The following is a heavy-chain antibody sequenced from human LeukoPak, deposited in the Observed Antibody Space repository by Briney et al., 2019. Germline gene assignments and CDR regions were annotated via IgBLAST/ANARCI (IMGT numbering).Heavy chain of an antibody. V-gene: IGHV3-21*01. J-gene: IGHJ5*02. D-gene: IGHD6-19*01. Sequence: GGSLRLSCEGSGFSSSAHTMNWVRQAPGKGLERVSSIDSTSTYIYYADSMKGRFSISRDNAKNSLYLQMSSLRAEDTAVYYCAREGQGAWYWFDLWGQGTLVTVSS. CDR1: GFSSSAHT. CDR3: AREGQGAWYWFDL. CDR2: IDSTSTYI.